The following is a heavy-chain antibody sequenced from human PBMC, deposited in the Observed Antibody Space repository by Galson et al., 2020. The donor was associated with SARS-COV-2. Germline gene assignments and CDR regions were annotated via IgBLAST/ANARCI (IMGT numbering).Heavy chain of an antibody. J-gene: IGHJ4*02. CDR3: ARDAGYDPRAVDY. D-gene: IGHD5-12*01. CDR1: GYSFSSYW. Sequence: HGESLKIYCKGSGYSFSSYWITWVRQMPGKGLEWMGRIDPSDSYTNYSPSFQGHVTISTDKSIGTAYLRWSSLKASDSAMYYCARDAGYDPRAVDYWGQGTLVTVSS. V-gene: IGHV5-10-1*01. CDR2: IDPSDSYT.